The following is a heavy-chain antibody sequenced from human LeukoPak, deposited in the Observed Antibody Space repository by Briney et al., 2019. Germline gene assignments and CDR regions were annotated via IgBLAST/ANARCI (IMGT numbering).Heavy chain of an antibody. V-gene: IGHV3-7*01. CDR2: IKEDGSQR. D-gene: IGHD6-13*01. CDR1: GFTFSRSW. J-gene: IGHJ4*02. CDR3: ARDRGYNSFDY. Sequence: GGSLRLSCAASGFTFSRSWMSCVRQAPGKGLEWVANIKEDGSQRNYVDSVKGRFTISRDNAMNSVFLQMISLRAEDTAVYYCARDRGYNSFDYWGQGTLVTVSS.